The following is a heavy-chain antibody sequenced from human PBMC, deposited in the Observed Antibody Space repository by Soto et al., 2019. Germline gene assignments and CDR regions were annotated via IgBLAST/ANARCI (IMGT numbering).Heavy chain of an antibody. D-gene: IGHD6-13*01. Sequence: GGSLRLSCAASGFTFSSYGMHWVRQAPGKGLEWVAVISYDGSNKYYADSVKGRFTISRDNSKNALYLQMNSLRAEDTAVYYCAKDGHSSSWYGRYYYGMDVWGQGTTVTVSS. CDR3: AKDGHSSSWYGRYYYGMDV. J-gene: IGHJ6*02. CDR2: ISYDGSNK. CDR1: GFTFSSYG. V-gene: IGHV3-30*18.